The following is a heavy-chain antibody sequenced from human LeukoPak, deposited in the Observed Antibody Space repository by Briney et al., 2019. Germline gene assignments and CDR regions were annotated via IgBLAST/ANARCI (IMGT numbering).Heavy chain of an antibody. J-gene: IGHJ4*02. D-gene: IGHD6-13*01. CDR1: GGSFSGYY. Sequence: SETLSLTCAVYGGSFSGYYWSWIRQPPGKGLEWIGEINHSGSTNYNPSLKSRVTISVDTSKKQFSLKLSSVTAADTAVYYCARREYGSSWYRPRYYFDYWGQGTLVTVSS. CDR2: INHSGST. V-gene: IGHV4-34*01. CDR3: ARREYGSSWYRPRYYFDY.